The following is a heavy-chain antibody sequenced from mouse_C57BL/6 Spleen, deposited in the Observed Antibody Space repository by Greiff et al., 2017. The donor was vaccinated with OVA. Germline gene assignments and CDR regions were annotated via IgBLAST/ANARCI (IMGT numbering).Heavy chain of an antibody. CDR3: ARGNSYFDY. CDR1: GFTFSDYG. Sequence: EVKLVESGGGLVKPGGSLKLSCAASGFTFSDYGMHWVRQAPEKGLEWVAYISSGSSTIYYAVTVKGRFTLSRDNAKNTLFLQMTSLRSEDTAMYYCARGNSYFDYWGKGTTRTVSS. V-gene: IGHV5-17*01. J-gene: IGHJ2*01. CDR2: ISSGSSTI. D-gene: IGHD2-1*01.